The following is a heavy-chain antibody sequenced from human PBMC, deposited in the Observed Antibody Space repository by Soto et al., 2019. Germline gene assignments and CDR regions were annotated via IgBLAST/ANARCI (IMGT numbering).Heavy chain of an antibody. CDR1: DDSINSDKYY. V-gene: IGHV4-39*07. CDR2: IYYSGNA. J-gene: IGHJ6*03. CDR3: ARLTFRGYYYMDV. D-gene: IGHD3-10*01. Sequence: SETLSLTCSVSDDSINSDKYYWGWIRQPPGKGLEWIGSIYYSGNANYNPSLQTRVTISLDTSKNQFSLKLNSVTAADTAVYYCARLTFRGYYYMDVWGKGTTVTVSS.